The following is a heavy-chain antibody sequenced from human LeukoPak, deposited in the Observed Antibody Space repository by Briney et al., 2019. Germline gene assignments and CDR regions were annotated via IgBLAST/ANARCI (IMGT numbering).Heavy chain of an antibody. D-gene: IGHD5-18*01. CDR1: GFTFGEHA. V-gene: IGHV3-49*03. CDR2: IRRNDHGGTT. J-gene: IGHJ4*02. CDR3: AKAGKTAMVIRSYFDY. Sequence: GGSLRLSCSTSGFTFGEHAVSWFRQAPGKGLEWVGFIRRNDHGGTTEFAASVKGRFIISRDDSKNIAYLQMNSLKTEDTAVYYCAKAGKTAMVIRSYFDYWGQGTQVTVSS.